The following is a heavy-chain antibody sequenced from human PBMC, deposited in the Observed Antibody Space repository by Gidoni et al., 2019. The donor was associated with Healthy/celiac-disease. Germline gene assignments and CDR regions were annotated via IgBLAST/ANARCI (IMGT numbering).Heavy chain of an antibody. CDR3: ARGRRGNCGGDCYAQKGVLKPRAKYNWFDP. Sequence: QVQLQQWGAGLLKPSETLSLTCAVYGGSFSGYYWSWIRQPPGKGLEWIGEINHSGSTNYNPSLKSRVTISVDTSKNQFSLKLSSVTAADTAVYYCARGRRGNCGGDCYAQKGVLKPRAKYNWFDPWGQGTLVTVSS. D-gene: IGHD2-21*01. V-gene: IGHV4-34*01. CDR2: INHSGST. CDR1: GGSFSGYY. J-gene: IGHJ5*02.